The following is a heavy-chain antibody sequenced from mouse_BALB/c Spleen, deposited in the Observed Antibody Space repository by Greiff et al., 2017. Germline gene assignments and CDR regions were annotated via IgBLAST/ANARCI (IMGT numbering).Heavy chain of an antibody. D-gene: IGHD1-1*01. J-gene: IGHJ4*01. Sequence: EVQLVESGGDLVKPGGSLKLSCAASGFTFSSYGMSWVRQTPDKRLEWVATISSGGSYTYYPDSVKGRFTISRDNAKNTLYLQMSSLKSEDTAMYYCALITTVGGAMDYWGQGTSVTVSS. CDR1: GFTFSSYG. CDR3: ALITTVGGAMDY. V-gene: IGHV5-6*01. CDR2: ISSGGSYT.